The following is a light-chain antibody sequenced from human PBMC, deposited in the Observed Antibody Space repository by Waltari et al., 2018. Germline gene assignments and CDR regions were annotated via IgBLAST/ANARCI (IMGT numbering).Light chain of an antibody. Sequence: SYVLNQPPSVSEAPGKTARITCTGHNVGGKNGHRSQHKPGQAPLLFISDDTDRPPGIPERFSGSKSGDTASLIIRRVEAGDEATYYCQVWDLSSDHWVFGGGTKVAVL. CDR3: QVWDLSSDHWV. J-gene: IGLJ3*02. CDR1: NVGGKN. V-gene: IGLV3-21*04. CDR2: DDT.